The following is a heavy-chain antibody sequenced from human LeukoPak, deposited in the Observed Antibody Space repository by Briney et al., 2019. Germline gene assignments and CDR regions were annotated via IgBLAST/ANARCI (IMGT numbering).Heavy chain of an antibody. CDR2: INPNSGGT. V-gene: IGHV1-2*02. Sequence: ASVKVSCKASGYTFTGYYMHWVRQAPGQGLEWMGWINPNSGGTNYAQKFQGRVTMTTDTSTSTAYMELRSLRSDDTAVYYCARALDYNGEYYFDYWGQGTLVTVSS. D-gene: IGHD3-10*01. J-gene: IGHJ4*02. CDR1: GYTFTGYY. CDR3: ARALDYNGEYYFDY.